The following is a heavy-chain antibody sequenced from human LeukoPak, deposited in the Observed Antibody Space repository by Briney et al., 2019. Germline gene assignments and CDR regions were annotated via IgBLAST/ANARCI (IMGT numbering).Heavy chain of an antibody. Sequence: GGSLRLSCSASGFTFSTYPMHWVRQAPGKGLEYVSGVSSNGVGTYYAESVKGRFSISRDNSRNTLYLQMSRLRTEDTALFYCVLMTAAGGPFDNWGQGTLVTVSS. CDR1: GFTFSTYP. CDR3: VLMTAAGGPFDN. V-gene: IGHV3-64D*06. J-gene: IGHJ4*02. CDR2: VSSNGVGT. D-gene: IGHD6-13*01.